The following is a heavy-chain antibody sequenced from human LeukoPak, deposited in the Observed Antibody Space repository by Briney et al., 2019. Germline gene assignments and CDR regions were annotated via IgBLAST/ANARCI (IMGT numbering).Heavy chain of an antibody. Sequence: PGGSLRLSCAASVITVSSNFMTWVRQAPGKGLEWVSVIYSAGSTDYADSVKGRFTISSDSSKNTLYLQMNSLRAEDRAVYYCATSIYSSGWYYFEYWGQGTLVTVSS. J-gene: IGHJ4*02. D-gene: IGHD6-19*01. CDR1: VITVSSNF. CDR2: IYSAGST. CDR3: ATSIYSSGWYYFEY. V-gene: IGHV3-66*01.